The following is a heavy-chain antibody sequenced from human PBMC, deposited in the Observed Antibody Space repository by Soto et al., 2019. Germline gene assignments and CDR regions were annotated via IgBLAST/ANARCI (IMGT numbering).Heavy chain of an antibody. V-gene: IGHV4-30-4*02. D-gene: IGHD6-13*01. Sequence: NPSETLSLTCTVSGGSTSSDNYWSWIRQPPGKGLEWIGHIYYSGNTDYNPSLKSRLAISIDTSKSQFSLKVNSMTAADTAVYYCARYRREAVAGYTLDNWGQGILVTVSS. CDR1: GGSTSSDNY. J-gene: IGHJ4*02. CDR2: IYYSGNT. CDR3: ARYRREAVAGYTLDN.